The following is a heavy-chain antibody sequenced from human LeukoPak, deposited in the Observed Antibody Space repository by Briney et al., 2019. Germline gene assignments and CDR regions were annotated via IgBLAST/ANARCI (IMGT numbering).Heavy chain of an antibody. D-gene: IGHD2-15*01. CDR2: IYTSGST. J-gene: IGHJ6*03. Sequence: SETLPLTCTVSGGSISGYYWSWIRQPAGKGLEWIGRIYTSGSTNYNPSLKSRVTISLDRSKNQFSLRLSSVTAADTAVYYCARGVYCSGDTCYYYYYYMDVWGKGTTVTVSS. V-gene: IGHV4-4*07. CDR1: GGSISGYY. CDR3: ARGVYCSGDTCYYYYYYMDV.